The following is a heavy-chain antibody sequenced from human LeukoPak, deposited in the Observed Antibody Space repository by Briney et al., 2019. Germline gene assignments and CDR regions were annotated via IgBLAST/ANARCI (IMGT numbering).Heavy chain of an antibody. CDR1: GYSISSGYY. CDR2: IYHTGST. J-gene: IGHJ4*02. Sequence: SETLSLTCAVSGYSISSGYYWGWIRQPPGKGLEWIGSIYHTGSTYYNPSLKSRVTISLDTSKNQFSLKLSSVTAADTAVYYCATFSGSYSYFGYWGQGTLVTVSP. V-gene: IGHV4-38-2*01. D-gene: IGHD1-26*01. CDR3: ATFSGSYSYFGY.